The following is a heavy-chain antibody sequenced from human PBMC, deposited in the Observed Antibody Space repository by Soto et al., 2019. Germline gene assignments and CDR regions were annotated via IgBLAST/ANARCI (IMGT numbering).Heavy chain of an antibody. CDR1: GGSFSGYY. D-gene: IGHD3-10*01. CDR2: INHSGST. CDR3: ARGGTMVRGPGYFDL. J-gene: IGHJ2*01. V-gene: IGHV4-34*01. Sequence: QVQLQQWGAGLLKPSETLSLTCAVYGGSFSGYYWSWIRQPPGKGLEWIGEINHSGSTNYNPSLTGRGTIAVDTSKHPFSLKLSSVTAADTAVYYCARGGTMVRGPGYFDLWGRGTLVTVSS.